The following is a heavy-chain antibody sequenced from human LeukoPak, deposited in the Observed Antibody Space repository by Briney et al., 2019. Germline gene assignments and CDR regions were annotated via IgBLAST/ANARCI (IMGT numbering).Heavy chain of an antibody. CDR2: INPNSGGT. Sequence: ASVKVSCKASGYTFTGYYMHWVRQAPGQGLEWMGWINPNSGGTNYAQKFQGRVTMTRDTSISTAYMELSRLRSDDTAVYYCARGAPFFIVVVPAAADGMDVWGQGTTVTVPS. V-gene: IGHV1-2*02. CDR1: GYTFTGYY. D-gene: IGHD2-2*01. CDR3: ARGAPFFIVVVPAAADGMDV. J-gene: IGHJ6*02.